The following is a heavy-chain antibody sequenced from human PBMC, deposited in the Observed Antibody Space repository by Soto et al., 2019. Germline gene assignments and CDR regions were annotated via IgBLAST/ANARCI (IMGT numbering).Heavy chain of an antibody. CDR3: ARQVVAAPLYYFDY. J-gene: IGHJ4*02. CDR1: GGSISSYY. V-gene: IGHV4-59*01. D-gene: IGHD2-15*01. Sequence: PSETLSLTCTVSGGSISSYYWSWIRQPPGKGLEWIGYIYYSGSTNYNPSLKSRVTISVDTSKNQFSLKLSSVTAADTAVYYCARQVVAAPLYYFDYWGQGTLVTVSS. CDR2: IYYSGST.